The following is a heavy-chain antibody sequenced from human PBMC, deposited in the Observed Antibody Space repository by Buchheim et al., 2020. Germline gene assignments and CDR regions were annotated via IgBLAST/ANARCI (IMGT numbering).Heavy chain of an antibody. V-gene: IGHV3-23*01. CDR2: ISGSGGST. CDR1: GFTFSSYA. J-gene: IGHJ5*02. Sequence: EVQLLESGGGLVQPGGSLRLSCAASGFTFSSYAMSWVRQAPGKGLEWVSAISGSGGSTDYADSVKGRFTISRDNSKNTLYLQMNSLRAEDTAVYYCAKDGAYGSSSTRNWFDPWGQGTL. D-gene: IGHD6-13*01. CDR3: AKDGAYGSSSTRNWFDP.